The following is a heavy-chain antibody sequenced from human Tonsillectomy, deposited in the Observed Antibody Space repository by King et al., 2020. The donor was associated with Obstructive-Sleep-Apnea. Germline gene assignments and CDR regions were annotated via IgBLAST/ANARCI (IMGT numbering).Heavy chain of an antibody. D-gene: IGHD3-10*01. CDR2: IIPILNMA. CDR1: GGTFSSYA. J-gene: IGHJ6*02. Sequence: QLVQSGAEGKKPGSSVKVSCKASGGTFSSYAISWVRQAPGQGLEWMGGIIPILNMANYAQKFQGRVTITADKSTHTAYMELTSLRSEDTAVYYCATSAFSAGSGNPLSPYYYYYYGMDVWGQGTTVTVSS. V-gene: IGHV1-69*09. CDR3: ATSAFSAGSGNPLSPYYYYYYGMDV.